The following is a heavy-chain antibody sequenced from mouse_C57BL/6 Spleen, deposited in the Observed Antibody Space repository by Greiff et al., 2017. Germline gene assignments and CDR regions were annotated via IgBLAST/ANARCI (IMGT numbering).Heavy chain of an antibody. CDR3: ARDYGSSAYWYFDG. J-gene: IGHJ1*03. D-gene: IGHD1-1*01. Sequence: QVQLQQSGAELVRPGTSVKLSCKASGYTFTSYWMHWVKQRPGQGLEWIGVIDPSDSYTNYNQKFKGKATLTVDTSSSTAYMQLSSLTSEDSAVYYCARDYGSSAYWYFDGWGTGTTVTVSS. CDR1: GYTFTSYW. CDR2: IDPSDSYT. V-gene: IGHV1-59*01.